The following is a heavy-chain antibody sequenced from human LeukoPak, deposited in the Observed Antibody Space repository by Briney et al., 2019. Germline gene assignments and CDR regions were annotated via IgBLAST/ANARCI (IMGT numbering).Heavy chain of an antibody. CDR2: MNPNSGNT. Sequence: ASVKVSCKASGYTFTSYDINWVRQATGQGLEWMGWMNPNSGNTGYAQKFQGRVTMTRNTSISTAYMELRSLRSEDSALYYCVRGLAYYYDGSGYWDFDSWGQGTLVTVSS. D-gene: IGHD3-22*01. CDR3: VRGLAYYYDGSGYWDFDS. CDR1: GYTFTSYD. V-gene: IGHV1-8*01. J-gene: IGHJ4*02.